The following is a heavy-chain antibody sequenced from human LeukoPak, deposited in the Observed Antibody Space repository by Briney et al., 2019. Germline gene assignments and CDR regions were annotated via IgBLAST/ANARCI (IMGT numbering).Heavy chain of an antibody. CDR1: GGSFSGYY. Sequence: SETLSLTCAVYGGSFSGYYWSWIRQPPGKGLEWIGEINHSGSTYYNPSLKSRITISVDTSKNQFSLRLSSVTAADTAVYYCARGRIQLSLVHVWGQGTLVTVSS. D-gene: IGHD5-18*01. V-gene: IGHV4-34*01. CDR2: INHSGST. J-gene: IGHJ4*02. CDR3: ARGRIQLSLVHV.